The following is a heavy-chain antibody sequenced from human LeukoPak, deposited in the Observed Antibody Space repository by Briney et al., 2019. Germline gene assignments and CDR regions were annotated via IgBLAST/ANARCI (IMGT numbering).Heavy chain of an antibody. Sequence: PGGSLRLSCAASGFTFRSHSMIWVRQAPGKGLEWISYISGSSGTIYYADSVKGRFIISRDNDKNSLYLQMNSLRAEDTAVYYCARRPNSLSIDYWGQGTLVTVSS. CDR3: ARRPNSLSIDY. CDR2: ISGSSGTI. CDR1: GFTFRSHS. J-gene: IGHJ4*02. V-gene: IGHV3-48*01. D-gene: IGHD4-23*01.